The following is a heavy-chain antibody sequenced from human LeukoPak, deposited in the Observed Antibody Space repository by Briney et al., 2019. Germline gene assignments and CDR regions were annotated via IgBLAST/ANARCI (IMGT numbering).Heavy chain of an antibody. D-gene: IGHD4-23*01. J-gene: IGHJ6*02. Sequence: SVKVSCKASGGTFSSYAISWVRQAPGQGLEWLGRIIPILGIANYAQKFQGRVTITADKSTSTAYMELSSLRSEDTAVYYCARAGTVVTFYYYYGMDVWGQGTTVTVSS. CDR3: ARAGTVVTFYYYYGMDV. CDR1: GGTFSSYA. V-gene: IGHV1-69*04. CDR2: IIPILGIA.